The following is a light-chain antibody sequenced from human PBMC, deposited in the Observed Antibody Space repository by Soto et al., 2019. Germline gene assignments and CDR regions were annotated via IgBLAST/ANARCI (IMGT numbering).Light chain of an antibody. CDR3: QQYNSYSYT. CDR1: QSLSSW. V-gene: IGKV1-5*03. Sequence: DIQMTQSPSTLSASVGDRVTITFRASQSLSSWLAWYQQKPGKAPKLLLYKASSLESGVPSRFSGSGSGTEFTLTISSLQPDDFATYYCQQYNSYSYTFGQGTKLEIK. CDR2: KAS. J-gene: IGKJ2*01.